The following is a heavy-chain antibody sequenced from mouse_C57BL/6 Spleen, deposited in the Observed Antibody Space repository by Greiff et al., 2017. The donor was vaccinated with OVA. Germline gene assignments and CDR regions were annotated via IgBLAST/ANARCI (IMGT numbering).Heavy chain of an antibody. CDR2: ISSGSSTI. D-gene: IGHD2-2*01. J-gene: IGHJ2*01. V-gene: IGHV5-17*01. CDR1: GFTFSDYG. Sequence: DVKLVESGGGLVKPGGSLKLSCAASGFTFSDYGMHWVRQAPEKGLEWVAYISSGSSTIYYADTVKGRFTISRDNAKNTLFLQMTSLRSEDTAMYYCARVYGYDGDYFDYWGQGTTLTVSS. CDR3: ARVYGYDGDYFDY.